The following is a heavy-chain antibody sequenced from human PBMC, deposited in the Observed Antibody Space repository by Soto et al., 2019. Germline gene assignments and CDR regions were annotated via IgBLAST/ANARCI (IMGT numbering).Heavy chain of an antibody. CDR2: TSYDGSNN. CDR1: GFTFRSYV. CDR3: ARLGTTGGLDV. J-gene: IGHJ4*02. D-gene: IGHD3-16*01. V-gene: IGHV3-33*05. Sequence: QVQLVESGGGVVQPGTSLRLSCVGSGFTFRSYVIHWVRQAPGKGLEWVALTSYDGSNNFYGDSVKGRFTTSRDNSRNTVELQMDSRRLEETTLYYCARLGTTGGLDVWGQGTLVSVSS.